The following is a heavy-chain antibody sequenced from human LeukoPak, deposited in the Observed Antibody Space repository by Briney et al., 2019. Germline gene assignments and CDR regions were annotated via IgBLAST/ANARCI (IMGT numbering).Heavy chain of an antibody. V-gene: IGHV1-18*01. CDR2: ISAYNGNT. Sequence: ASVKVSCKASGYTFTSYGISWVRQAPGQGLEWMGWISAYNGNTNYAQKLQGRVTMTTDTSTSTAYMELRSLRSDDTAVYYCARAPSTWIQLWLRHWGQGTLVTVSS. D-gene: IGHD5-18*01. CDR1: GYTFTSYG. J-gene: IGHJ4*02. CDR3: ARAPSTWIQLWLRH.